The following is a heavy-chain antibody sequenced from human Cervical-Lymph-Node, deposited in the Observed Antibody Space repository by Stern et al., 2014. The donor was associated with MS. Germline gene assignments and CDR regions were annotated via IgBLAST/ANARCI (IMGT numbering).Heavy chain of an antibody. CDR1: GFMFDGYT. D-gene: IGHD3-3*01. J-gene: IGHJ4*02. CDR2: ITWNGGTT. CDR3: AKAGISGNYHYFDS. V-gene: IGHV3-43*01. Sequence: EVQLLESGGFVVQPGGSLRLSCAASGFMFDGYTMHWVRQAPGKGLEWVSLITWNGGTTSYTVSVKGRFTISRDNTKNSLFLHMNSLRTEDTALYYCAKAGISGNYHYFDSWGQGTLVTVSS.